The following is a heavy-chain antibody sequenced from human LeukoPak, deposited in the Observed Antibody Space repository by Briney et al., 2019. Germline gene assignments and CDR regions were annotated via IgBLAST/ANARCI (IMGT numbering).Heavy chain of an antibody. V-gene: IGHV1-18*01. CDR2: ISGYNGNT. CDR3: ARGRQLQYYFDY. D-gene: IGHD6-6*01. CDR1: GYTFISYG. Sequence: AAVKVSCKASGYTFISYGITWVRQAPGQGLEWMGWISGYNGNTKYAQKFQGRVTMTTDTSTSTAYMELRSLRAEDTAAYYCARGRQLQYYFDYWGQGTLVTVSS. J-gene: IGHJ4*02.